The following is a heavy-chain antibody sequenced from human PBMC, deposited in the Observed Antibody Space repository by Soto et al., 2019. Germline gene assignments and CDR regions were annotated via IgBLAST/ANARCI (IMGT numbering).Heavy chain of an antibody. J-gene: IGHJ4*02. CDR1: GGTFSSYT. Sequence: QVQLVQSGADVKKPGSSVKVSCKASGGTFSSYTISWVRQAPGQGLEWMGRIIPILGIANYAQKFQGRVTITADKSTSTAYMELSSLRSEDTAVYYCASVGVGATRPLDYWGQGTLVTVSS. D-gene: IGHD1-26*01. CDR3: ASVGVGATRPLDY. V-gene: IGHV1-69*02. CDR2: IIPILGIA.